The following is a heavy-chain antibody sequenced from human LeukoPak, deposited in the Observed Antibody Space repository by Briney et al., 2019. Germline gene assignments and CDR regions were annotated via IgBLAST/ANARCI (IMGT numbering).Heavy chain of an antibody. CDR1: GFTVSSNY. D-gene: IGHD4-17*01. V-gene: IGHV3-53*01. J-gene: IGHJ4*02. CDR2: IYSGGST. Sequence: GGSLRLSCAASGFTVSSNYMSWVRQAPGKGLEWVSVIYSGGSTYYADSVKGRFTISRDNSKNTLYLQMNSLRAEDTAVYYCARGSPYGDLYFGYWGQGTLVTVSS. CDR3: ARGSPYGDLYFGY.